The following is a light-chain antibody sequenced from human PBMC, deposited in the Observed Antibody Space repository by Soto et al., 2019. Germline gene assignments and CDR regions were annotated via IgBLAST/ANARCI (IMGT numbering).Light chain of an antibody. CDR3: SSFTSGSTL. Sequence: QSALTQPASVSGSPGQSITISCTGTSSDAGGYNFVSWYQQHPGKAPKLMIYEVSNRPSGVSNRFSGSKSGNTASLTISGLQAEDEADYYCSSFTSGSTLFGTGTKVTVL. V-gene: IGLV2-14*01. CDR1: SSDAGGYNF. CDR2: EVS. J-gene: IGLJ1*01.